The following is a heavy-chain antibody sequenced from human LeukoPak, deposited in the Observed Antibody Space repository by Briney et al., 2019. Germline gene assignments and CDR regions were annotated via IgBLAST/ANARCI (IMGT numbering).Heavy chain of an antibody. CDR3: ARGGESRAMLHQ. CDR2: IRPDGSEK. D-gene: IGHD3-16*01. Sequence: PGGSLRLSCAASGFTFSSNWMNWVRQAPGKGLEWVANIRPDGSEKDCVDSVKGRFTISRDNAKYLLYLQMSGLRVEDTALYYCARGGESRAMLHQWGQGTLVTVSS. V-gene: IGHV3-7*04. J-gene: IGHJ4*02. CDR1: GFTFSSNW.